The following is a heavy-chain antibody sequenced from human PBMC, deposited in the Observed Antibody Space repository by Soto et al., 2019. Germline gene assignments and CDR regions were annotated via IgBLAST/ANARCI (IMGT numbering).Heavy chain of an antibody. V-gene: IGHV3-21*06. CDR1: GFIFSSHN. CDR2: ITGSSSYI. D-gene: IGHD3-9*01. J-gene: IGHJ6*02. Sequence: DVQLVESGGGLVKPGGSLRLSCAASGFIFSSHNMNWVRQAPGKGLEWVSSITGSSSYIFYAYSVKGRFTISRDNAKNTVYLQMNSLRAEDTGVYYCARLVASETGYGMDVWGQGTTVTVSS. CDR3: ARLVASETGYGMDV.